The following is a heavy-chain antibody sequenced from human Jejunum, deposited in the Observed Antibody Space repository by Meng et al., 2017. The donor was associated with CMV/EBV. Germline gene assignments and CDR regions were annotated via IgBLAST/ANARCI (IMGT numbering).Heavy chain of an antibody. CDR3: VRGDSGYDLTVFDV. D-gene: IGHD5-12*01. CDR2: ISTSSSFI. V-gene: IGHV3-21*01. Sequence: SGCSFSTYGMNWVRQAPGKGLEWVSCISTSSSFIHYADSIKDRFVISRDNAKNSLYLQMDSLRAEDTAVYYCVRGDSGYDLTVFDVWGQGTMVTVSS. CDR1: GCSFSTYG. J-gene: IGHJ3*01.